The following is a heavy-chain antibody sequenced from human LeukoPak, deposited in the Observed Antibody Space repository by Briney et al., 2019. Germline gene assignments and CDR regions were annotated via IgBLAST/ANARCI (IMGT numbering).Heavy chain of an antibody. Sequence: ASVKVSCKASGYTFTGNYMHWVRRAPGQGLEGMGWINPNRDGDRNYAQKFQGRVTMTRDTSITTAYMELSRLTSDDTAMYYCARVRDLRAFDIWGQGTMVTVSS. CDR1: GYTFTGNY. J-gene: IGHJ3*02. V-gene: IGHV1-2*02. CDR3: ARVRDLRAFDI. CDR2: INPNRDGDR.